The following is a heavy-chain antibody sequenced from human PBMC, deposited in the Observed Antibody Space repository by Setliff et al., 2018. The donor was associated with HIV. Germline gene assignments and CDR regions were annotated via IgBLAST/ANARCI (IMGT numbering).Heavy chain of an antibody. V-gene: IGHV1-69*13. Sequence: SVKVSCKASGGTFSSYAISWVRQAPGQGLEWMGGIIPIFGTANYAQKFQGRVAITADESTSTAYMELSSLRSEDTAVYYCARDTPHIVVVTAPEPGDDAFDIWGQGTMVTVSS. D-gene: IGHD2-21*02. J-gene: IGHJ3*02. CDR2: IIPIFGTA. CDR3: ARDTPHIVVVTAPEPGDDAFDI. CDR1: GGTFSSYA.